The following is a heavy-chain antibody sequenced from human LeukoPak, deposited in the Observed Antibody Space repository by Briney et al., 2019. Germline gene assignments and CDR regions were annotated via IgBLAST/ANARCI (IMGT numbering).Heavy chain of an antibody. Sequence: SETLSLTCTVCRHSISSYYWSSTRQPPGKGLEWIGYIYYTGSTNYNPSLKGRVTISVDTSKNQFSLKLSSVTAADTAVYYWAKVQGDSSAYHSYFDYWGQGTLATVSS. D-gene: IGHD3-22*01. V-gene: IGHV4-59*12. J-gene: IGHJ4*02. CDR1: RHSISSYY. CDR2: IYYTGST. CDR3: AKVQGDSSAYHSYFDY.